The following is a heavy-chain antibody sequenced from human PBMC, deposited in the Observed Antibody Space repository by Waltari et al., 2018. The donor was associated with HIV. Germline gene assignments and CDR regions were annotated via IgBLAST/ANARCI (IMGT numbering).Heavy chain of an antibody. D-gene: IGHD2-21*02. CDR3: ASGLGDWGY. V-gene: IGHV3-7*02. Sequence: DVHLVESGGALVQPGGSLRLSCAASGFTFRGYWMSWVRQAPGRGLGGVANINPVGSTKYHGDAVRGRFTISRDNAKNSLYLQMSSLRAEDTAVYYCASGLGDWGYWGRGTLVTVSS. CDR1: GFTFRGYW. CDR2: INPVGSTK. J-gene: IGHJ4*02.